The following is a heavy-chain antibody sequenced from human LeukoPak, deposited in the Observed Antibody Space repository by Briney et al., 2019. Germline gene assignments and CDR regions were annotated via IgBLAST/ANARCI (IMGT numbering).Heavy chain of an antibody. CDR1: GDSISSSDYY. J-gene: IGHJ4*02. CDR3: ARRSDYYGSGSYSFLFDY. CDR2: IYYTGST. D-gene: IGHD3-10*01. Sequence: SETLSLTCTVSGDSISSSDYYWSWIRQPPGKGLEWFGYIYYTGSTYYNPSLKRRLTISVDTSKNQFSLKLSSVTAADTAVYYCARRSDYYGSGSYSFLFDYWGQGTLVTVSS. V-gene: IGHV4-30-4*01.